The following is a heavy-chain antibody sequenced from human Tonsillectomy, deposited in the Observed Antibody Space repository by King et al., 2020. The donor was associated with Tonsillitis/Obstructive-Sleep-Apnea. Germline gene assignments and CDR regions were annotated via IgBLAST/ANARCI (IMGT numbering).Heavy chain of an antibody. D-gene: IGHD3-22*01. CDR3: ARDSMSHYYDSSGYYTFDY. Sequence: QLVQSGAEVKKPGASVKVSCKASGYTFTTYGISWVRQAPGQGLEWMGWISPYNGDTNYAQKLQGRVTMTTGTSTSTAYMELRSLTSDDTAVYYCARDSMSHYYDSSGYYTFDYWGQGTLVTVSS. V-gene: IGHV1-18*01. CDR2: ISPYNGDT. CDR1: GYTFTTYG. J-gene: IGHJ4*02.